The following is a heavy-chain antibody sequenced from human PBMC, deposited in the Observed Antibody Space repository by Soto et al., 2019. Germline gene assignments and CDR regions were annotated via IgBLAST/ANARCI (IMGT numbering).Heavy chain of an antibody. Sequence: AAPLSLSCAPSGVTFSSYAMHWVRKATGKGVEYVSAISSNGGSTYYADSVKGRFTISRDNSNTTLYLQIGSLRAEDMAVYYCARSYHSSGYYGGFDYWGQGTLVTVSS. CDR3: ARSYHSSGYYGGFDY. V-gene: IGHV3-64*02. CDR2: ISSNGGST. D-gene: IGHD3-22*01. J-gene: IGHJ4*02. CDR1: GVTFSSYA.